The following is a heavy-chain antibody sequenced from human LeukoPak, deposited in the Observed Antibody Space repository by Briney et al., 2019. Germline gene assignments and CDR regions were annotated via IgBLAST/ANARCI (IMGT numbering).Heavy chain of an antibody. J-gene: IGHJ4*02. CDR3: AWSGSDSTGFDY. Sequence: GGSLKLSCAASGFTFSSYDMYWVRQAPGQGLEWVSGIGTGGDPSYPGSVKGRFTISRENGKNSLYLQMNSLRAGDTAVYYCAWSGSDSTGFDYWGQGTLVTVSS. V-gene: IGHV3-13*05. CDR1: GFTFSSYD. CDR2: IGTGGDP. D-gene: IGHD1-26*01.